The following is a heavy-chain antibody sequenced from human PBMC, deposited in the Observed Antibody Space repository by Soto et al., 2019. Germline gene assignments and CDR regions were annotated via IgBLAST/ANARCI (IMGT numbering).Heavy chain of an antibody. D-gene: IGHD3-16*02. CDR1: GFTFSSSW. CDR2: INPDGSVA. V-gene: IGHV3-7*01. J-gene: IGHJ4*02. CDR3: ARGRGGYYDYVWGSYRSYYFDY. Sequence: GGSLRLSCAASGFTFSSSWMAWVRQAPGKGLEWVALINPDGSVASYVGSVRGRFIISRDNAQNSLYPQMNSVSAEDTAVYYCARGRGGYYDYVWGSYRSYYFDYWGQGTLVTVSS.